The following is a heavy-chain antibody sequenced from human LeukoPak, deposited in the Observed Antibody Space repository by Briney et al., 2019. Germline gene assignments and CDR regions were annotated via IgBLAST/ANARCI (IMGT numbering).Heavy chain of an antibody. CDR1: RFTFSYYW. CDR3: LGGVAADY. J-gene: IGHJ4*02. V-gene: IGHV3-7*01. CDR2: IKQDASDK. D-gene: IGHD3-16*01. Sequence: QAGGSPRLSCAASRFTFSYYWMTWVRQAPGKGVEWVANIKQDASDKHYADSVKGRFTISRDNAKNSLYLQMNSLRVEDTAVYYCLGGVAADYWGRGTLVTVSS.